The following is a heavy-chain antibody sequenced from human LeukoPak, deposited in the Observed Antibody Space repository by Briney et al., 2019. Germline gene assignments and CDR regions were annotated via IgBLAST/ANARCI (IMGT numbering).Heavy chain of an antibody. D-gene: IGHD2-15*01. V-gene: IGHV3-7*01. Sequence: GGSLRLSCAASGFTFSSYWMSWVRQAPGKGLEGVANIKQDGSEKYYVDSVKGRFTISRNNAKNSVYLQMNSLRAQDTAVYYCARDQILGYCSGGSCPPDAFDIWGQGTMVTVSS. CDR2: IKQDGSEK. CDR3: ARDQILGYCSGGSCPPDAFDI. CDR1: GFTFSSYW. J-gene: IGHJ3*02.